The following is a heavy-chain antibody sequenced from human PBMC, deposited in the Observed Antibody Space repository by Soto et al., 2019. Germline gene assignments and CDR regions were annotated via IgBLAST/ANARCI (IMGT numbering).Heavy chain of an antibody. CDR2: INHSGST. Sequence: SEAVSLTCVVYGGSFSDYYWSWIRQPPGKGLEWIGEINHSGSTNYNLSLKSRVTISVDTPKNQFSLKLSSVTAADTAVYYCARGKDIVVVVTAEYFQHWGQGALVTVSS. CDR1: GGSFSDYY. J-gene: IGHJ1*01. D-gene: IGHD2-15*01. CDR3: ARGKDIVVVVTAEYFQH. V-gene: IGHV4-34*01.